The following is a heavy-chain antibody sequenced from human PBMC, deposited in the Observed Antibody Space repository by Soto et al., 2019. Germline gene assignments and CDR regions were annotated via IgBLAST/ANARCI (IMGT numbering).Heavy chain of an antibody. D-gene: IGHD6-6*01. CDR3: VVMEARPNGFEY. CDR2: INPSGGST. J-gene: IGHJ4*02. V-gene: IGHV1-46*01. CDR1: GYTFTSYY. Sequence: ASVKVSCKASGYTFTSYYMHCVRQAPGQGLEWMGIINPSGGSTSYAQKFQGRVTMTRDTSTSTVYMELSSLRSEDTAVYYCVVMEARPNGFEYWGQGTLVTVSS.